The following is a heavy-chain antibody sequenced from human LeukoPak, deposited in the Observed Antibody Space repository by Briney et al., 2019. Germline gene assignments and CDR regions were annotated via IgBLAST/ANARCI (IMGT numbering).Heavy chain of an antibody. CDR2: INSDGSST. CDR1: GFTFSSYW. J-gene: IGHJ4*02. D-gene: IGHD6-19*01. Sequence: GGSLRLSCAASGFTFSSYWMHWVRQAPGKGLVWVSRINSDGSSTSYADSVKGRFTISRDNAKNTLYLQMNSLRAEDTAVYYCAKGAGDSSGWYGLGDYFDYWGQGTLVTVSS. CDR3: AKGAGDSSGWYGLGDYFDY. V-gene: IGHV3-74*01.